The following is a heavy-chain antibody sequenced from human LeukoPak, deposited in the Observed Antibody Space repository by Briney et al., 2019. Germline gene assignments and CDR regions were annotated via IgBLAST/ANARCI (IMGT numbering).Heavy chain of an antibody. CDR3: ARARLAAAHNTDYYYYGMDV. CDR2: IGTAGDT. D-gene: IGHD6-13*01. Sequence: LTGGSLRLSCAASGFTFSSYDMHWVRQATGKGLEWVSAIGTAGDTYYPGSVKGRFTISRENAKNSLYLQMNSLRAGDTAVYYCARARLAAAHNTDYYYYGMDVWGQGTTVTVSS. V-gene: IGHV3-13*01. J-gene: IGHJ6*02. CDR1: GFTFSSYD.